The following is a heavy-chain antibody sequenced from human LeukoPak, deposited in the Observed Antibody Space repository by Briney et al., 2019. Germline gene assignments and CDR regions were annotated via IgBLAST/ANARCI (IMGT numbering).Heavy chain of an antibody. CDR2: ISADNGNT. Sequence: ASVKVSCKASGYTFISYSMNWVRQAPGQGLEWMGWISADNGNTDYAQRFQGRVTMTTDTSTSTVYMELRSLRSDDTAVYYCARGSPPRRNYDSRGYYSYYFDYWGQGTLVTVSS. V-gene: IGHV1-18*01. D-gene: IGHD3-22*01. CDR1: GYTFISYS. J-gene: IGHJ4*02. CDR3: ARGSPPRRNYDSRGYYSYYFDY.